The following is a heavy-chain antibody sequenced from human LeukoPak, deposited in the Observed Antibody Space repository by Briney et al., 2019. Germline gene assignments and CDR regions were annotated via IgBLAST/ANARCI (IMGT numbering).Heavy chain of an antibody. J-gene: IGHJ4*02. Sequence: PSETLSLTCTVSGGSISSSSYYWGWIRQPPGKGLEWIGSIYYSGSTYYNPSLKSRVTISVDTSKNQFSLKLSSATAADTAVYYCARQAGYSSGWYIDYWGQGTLVTVSS. D-gene: IGHD6-19*01. V-gene: IGHV4-39*01. CDR1: GGSISSSSYY. CDR2: IYYSGST. CDR3: ARQAGYSSGWYIDY.